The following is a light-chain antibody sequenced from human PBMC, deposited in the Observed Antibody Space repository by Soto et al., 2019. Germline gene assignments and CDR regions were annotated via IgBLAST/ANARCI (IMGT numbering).Light chain of an antibody. V-gene: IGKV3-20*01. J-gene: IGKJ3*01. Sequence: EIVLTQSPGTLSVSPGERVTLSCRASQSVSSNYLAWYQQRPGQAPRLLIFGASYSATGIPDRFRESWSGTDFTLTISRLETEDFAVYYCQQYISSPPEFTFGPGNKVDSK. CDR2: GAS. CDR3: QQYISSPPEFT. CDR1: QSVSSNY.